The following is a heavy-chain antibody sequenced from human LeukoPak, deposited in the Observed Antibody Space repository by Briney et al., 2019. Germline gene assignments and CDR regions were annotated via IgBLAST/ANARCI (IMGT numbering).Heavy chain of an antibody. J-gene: IGHJ4*02. D-gene: IGHD2-21*02. CDR3: ARALAYCRGDCYSDDY. V-gene: IGHV1-18*01. CDR1: GYTFTSYG. CDR2: ISAYNGNT. Sequence: ASVKVSCNASGYTFTSYGFSWVRQAPGQGLEWMGWISAYNGNTNYAQKFQGRVTITTDTSTSTAYMELRSLRSDDTAVYYCARALAYCRGDCYSDDYWGQGTLVTVSS.